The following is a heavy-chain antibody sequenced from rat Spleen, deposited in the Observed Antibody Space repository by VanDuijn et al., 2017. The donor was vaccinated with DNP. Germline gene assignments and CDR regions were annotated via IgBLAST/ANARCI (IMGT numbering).Heavy chain of an antibody. Sequence: EVQLVESGGGLVQPGRSLKLSCVASGFTFTNYGMAWVRQAPKKGLELVAAISYEGSSTYYEDSVKDRFTISRDNAKNTQYLQMDSLRSEDTATYYCARWNNNYWSFDFWGPGTMVTVSS. CDR2: ISYEGSST. CDR3: ARWNNNYWSFDF. D-gene: IGHD1-10*01. J-gene: IGHJ1*01. CDR1: GFTFTNYG. V-gene: IGHV5-22*01.